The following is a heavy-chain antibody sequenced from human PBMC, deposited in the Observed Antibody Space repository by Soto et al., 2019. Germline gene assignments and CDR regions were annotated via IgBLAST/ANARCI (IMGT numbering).Heavy chain of an antibody. J-gene: IGHJ4*02. D-gene: IGHD1-1*01. CDR1: GYTFTSYG. CDR3: ARGRYGDY. V-gene: IGHV1-18*01. CDR2: ISAHNGNT. Sequence: QVHLVQSGAEVKKPGASVKVSCKGSGYTFTSYGITWVRQAPGQGLEWMGWISAHNGNTEYAQRLQGRVTVTRDTSTSTAYMELRSLRSDDTAVYYCARGRYGDYWGQGALVTGSS.